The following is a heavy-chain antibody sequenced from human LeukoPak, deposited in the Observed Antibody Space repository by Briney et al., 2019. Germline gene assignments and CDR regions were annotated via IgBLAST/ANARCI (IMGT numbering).Heavy chain of an antibody. Sequence: KSSETLSLTCTVSGGSISSYYWSWIRQPPGKGLEWIGYIYYSGSTNYNPSLKSRVTISVDTSKNQFSLKLSSVTAADTAVYYCARTGTLGYCSGGSCLRTRGYFQHWGQGTLVTVSS. CDR3: ARTGTLGYCSGGSCLRTRGYFQH. V-gene: IGHV4-59*12. CDR1: GGSISSYY. D-gene: IGHD2-15*01. J-gene: IGHJ1*01. CDR2: IYYSGST.